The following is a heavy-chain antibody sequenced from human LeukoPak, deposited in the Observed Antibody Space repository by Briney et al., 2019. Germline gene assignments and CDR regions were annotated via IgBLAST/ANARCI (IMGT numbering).Heavy chain of an antibody. CDR2: ISSSGSTI. CDR3: ARVSCWYRGGSDY. CDR1: GFTFSSYE. V-gene: IGHV3-48*03. D-gene: IGHD6-19*01. Sequence: PGGSLRLSCAASGFTFSSYEMNWVRQAPGKGLEWVSYISSSGSTIYYADSVKGRFTISRDNAKNSLYLQMNSLRADDTAMYYCARVSCWYRGGSDYWGQGTLVTVSS. J-gene: IGHJ4*02.